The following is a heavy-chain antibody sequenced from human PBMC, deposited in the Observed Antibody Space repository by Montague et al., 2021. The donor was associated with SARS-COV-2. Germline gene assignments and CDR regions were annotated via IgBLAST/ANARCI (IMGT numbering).Heavy chain of an antibody. D-gene: IGHD4-23*01. CDR1: GGSFSGYY. Sequence: SETLSPTCAVYGGSFSGYYWTWIRQSPGKGLEWIAEINHSGTTNYNFNPSLRSRVTISVDTSKSQFSLKLSSVTAADTGVYYCARWDPQTLTLIGLRGKSASDYWGQGTLVTASS. CDR3: ARWDPQTLTLIGLRGKSASDY. J-gene: IGHJ4*02. CDR2: INHSGTT. V-gene: IGHV4-34*01.